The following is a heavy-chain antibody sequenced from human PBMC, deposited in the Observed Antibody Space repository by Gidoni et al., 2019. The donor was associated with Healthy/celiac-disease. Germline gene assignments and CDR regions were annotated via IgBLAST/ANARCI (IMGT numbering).Heavy chain of an antibody. J-gene: IGHJ4*02. V-gene: IGHV3-48*03. Sequence: EVQLVESGGGLVQPGGSLRLSCAASGFTFSSYEMNWVRQAPGKGLEWVSYISSNGSTIYYADSVKGRFTISRDNAKNSLYLQMNSLRAEDTAVYYCAATYYVILTPAYYFDYWGQGTLVTVSS. CDR1: GFTFSSYE. CDR2: ISSNGSTI. CDR3: AATYYVILTPAYYFDY. D-gene: IGHD3-9*01.